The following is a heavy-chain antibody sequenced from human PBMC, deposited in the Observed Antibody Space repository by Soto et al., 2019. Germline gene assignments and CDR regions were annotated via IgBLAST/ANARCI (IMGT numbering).Heavy chain of an antibody. J-gene: IGHJ3*02. V-gene: IGHV1-3*01. CDR3: AREYSGSNDAFEI. CDR2: INAGNGNT. Sequence: ASVKVSCKASGYTFTSYAMHWVRQAPGQRLEWMGWINAGNGNTKYSQKFQGRVTITRDTSASTAYMELSSLRSEDTAVYYCAREYSGSNDAFEIWGQGTMVTVSS. D-gene: IGHD1-26*01. CDR1: GYTFTSYA.